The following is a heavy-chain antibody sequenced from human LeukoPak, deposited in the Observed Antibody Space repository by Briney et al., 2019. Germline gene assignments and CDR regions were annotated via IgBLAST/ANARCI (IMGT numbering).Heavy chain of an antibody. D-gene: IGHD1-7*01. CDR3: ARERNWNYDLFDY. J-gene: IGHJ4*02. CDR1: GGSISSSSYY. V-gene: IGHV4-39*07. Sequence: SETLSLTCTVSGGSISSSSYYWGWIRQPPGKGLEWIGSIYYSGSTYYNPSLKSRVTMSVDTSKDQFSLKLSSVTAADTAVYYCARERNWNYDLFDYWGQGTLVTVSS. CDR2: IYYSGST.